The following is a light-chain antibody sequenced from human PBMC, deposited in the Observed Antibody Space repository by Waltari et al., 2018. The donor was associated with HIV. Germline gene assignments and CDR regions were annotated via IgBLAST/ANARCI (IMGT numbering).Light chain of an antibody. CDR2: KAS. Sequence: DIQITQSPSTLSASVGDRVTISCRPSQFINNWLAWYQQKPGQAPKLLIYKASTLESGVPARCSGGGSGTDFTLTISSLQPDDFATYFCQQYHSYSSFGPGTIVDMK. CDR3: QQYHSYSS. J-gene: IGKJ3*01. V-gene: IGKV1-5*03. CDR1: QFINNW.